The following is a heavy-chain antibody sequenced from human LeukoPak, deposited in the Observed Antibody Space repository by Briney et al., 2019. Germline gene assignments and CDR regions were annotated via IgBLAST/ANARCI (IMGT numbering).Heavy chain of an antibody. CDR1: GGSISSSSYY. CDR3: ARDIGENFFFGAEGHSSSWYYFDY. J-gene: IGHJ4*02. CDR2: IYYSGST. D-gene: IGHD6-13*01. Sequence: PSETLSLTCTVSGGSISSSSYYWGWIRQPPGKGLEWIGSIYYSGSTYYNPSLKSRVTISVDTSENQFSLKLSSVTAADTAVYYCARDIGENFFFGAEGHSSSWYYFDYWGQGTLVTVSS. V-gene: IGHV4-39*07.